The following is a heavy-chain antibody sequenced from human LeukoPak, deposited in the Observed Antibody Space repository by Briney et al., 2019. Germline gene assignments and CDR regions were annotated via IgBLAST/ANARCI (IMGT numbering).Heavy chain of an antibody. J-gene: IGHJ4*02. CDR3: ARDSRYYYDSSGYCFDY. CDR2: IKQDGSEK. V-gene: IGHV3-7*01. Sequence: GGSLRLSCAASGFTFSSYWMSWVRQAPGKGLEWVANIKQDGSEKYYVDSVKGRFTISRDNSKNTLYLQMNSLRAEDTAVYYCARDSRYYYDSSGYCFDYWGEGTLVTVSS. CDR1: GFTFSSYW. D-gene: IGHD3-22*01.